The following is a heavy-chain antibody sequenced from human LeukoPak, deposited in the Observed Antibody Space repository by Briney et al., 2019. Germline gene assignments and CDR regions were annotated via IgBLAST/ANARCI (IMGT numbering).Heavy chain of an antibody. CDR1: GGSISSSSYY. Sequence: SETLSLTCTVSGGSISSSSYYWGWIRQPPGMGLEWIGSIYYSGNTYYNPSLKSRVTISVDTSRNQFSLNLKSVTAADTAVYFCARHAVYAGSGWAFDYWGQGTLVTVFS. CDR3: ARHAVYAGSGWAFDY. V-gene: IGHV4-39*01. CDR2: IYYSGNT. J-gene: IGHJ4*02. D-gene: IGHD6-19*01.